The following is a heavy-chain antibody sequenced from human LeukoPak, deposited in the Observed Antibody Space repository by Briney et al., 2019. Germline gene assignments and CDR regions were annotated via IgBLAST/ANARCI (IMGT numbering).Heavy chain of an antibody. CDR3: KGATTTFDI. D-gene: IGHD1-26*01. CDR1: GLTLTNAW. J-gene: IGHJ3*02. Sequence: GGSLRLSCTASGLTLTNAWVSWVRQAPGKGLEWVGRIKRQSDGGTTDYAAPVSGGFTISRDDSKNTVYLQMSGLKTEDTAMYYCKGATTTFDIWGQGTMVTVSS. CDR2: IKRQSDGGTT. V-gene: IGHV3-15*01.